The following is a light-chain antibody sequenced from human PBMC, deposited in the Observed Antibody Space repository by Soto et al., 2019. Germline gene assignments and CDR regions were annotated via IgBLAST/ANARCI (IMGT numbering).Light chain of an antibody. CDR3: QSYDSSLSGSV. J-gene: IGLJ2*01. CDR1: TSNIGAGYD. CDR2: GNN. Sequence: QAVVTQPPSVSGAPGQRVTISCTGSTSNIGAGYDVHWYQHLPGTAPTLLIYGNNNRPSGVPDRFSGSKSGTSASLAITGLQAEDEADYYCQSYDSSLSGSVFGGGTQLTVL. V-gene: IGLV1-40*01.